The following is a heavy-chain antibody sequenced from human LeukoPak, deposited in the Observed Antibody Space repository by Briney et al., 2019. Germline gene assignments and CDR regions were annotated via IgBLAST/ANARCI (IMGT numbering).Heavy chain of an antibody. CDR3: ARVGTWELQRVFDF. Sequence: LAGGPLRLSCAPFGFPFSDYWMTWVRQVPGKGLEWVANINREGNEKYYVDSVKGRFTISRDNAKNSVDLQMDSLRVEDTAVYYCARVGTWELQRVFDFWGQGTLVTVSS. V-gene: IGHV3-7*01. D-gene: IGHD1-26*01. CDR2: INREGNEK. J-gene: IGHJ4*02. CDR1: GFPFSDYW.